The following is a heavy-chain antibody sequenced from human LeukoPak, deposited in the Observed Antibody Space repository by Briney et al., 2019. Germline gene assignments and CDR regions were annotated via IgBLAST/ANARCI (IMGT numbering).Heavy chain of an antibody. CDR2: ISSSGSTI. D-gene: IGHD3-10*01. Sequence: GGSLRLSCAASGFTFRNAWMSWVRQAPGKGLEWVSYISSSGSTIYYADSVKGRFTISRDNAKNSLYLQMNSLRAEDTAVYYCARLGGSGSYYGYYYYMDVWGKGTTVTVSS. CDR1: GFTFRNAW. V-gene: IGHV3-11*04. CDR3: ARLGGSGSYYGYYYYMDV. J-gene: IGHJ6*03.